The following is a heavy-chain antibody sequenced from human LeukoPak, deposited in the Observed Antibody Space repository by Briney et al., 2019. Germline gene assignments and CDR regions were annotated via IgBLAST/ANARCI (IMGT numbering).Heavy chain of an antibody. Sequence: SETLSLTCTLSGGSLSSYNWSWIRQTPGKGLEWVGYIYYSGTNNYNPSLKSRVTISVDTSKNQFSLKLSSVTAADTAVYYCAREAGIAAAGTLDWFDPWGQGTLVTVSS. V-gene: IGHV4-59*12. D-gene: IGHD6-13*01. J-gene: IGHJ5*02. CDR2: IYYSGTN. CDR1: GGSLSSYN. CDR3: AREAGIAAAGTLDWFDP.